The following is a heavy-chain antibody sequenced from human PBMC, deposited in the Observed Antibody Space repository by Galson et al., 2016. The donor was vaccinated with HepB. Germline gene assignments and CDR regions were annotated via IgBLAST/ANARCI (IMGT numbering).Heavy chain of an antibody. V-gene: IGHV3-33*01. Sequence: SLRLSCAASGFPFSSYGMHWVRQTPGQGLECVAVIWSGGSRKYYGDSVTGRFTISRHNSANTLYLQMNSLRADDTAIYHCARDDATGGNALDLWGQGTLVTVS. J-gene: IGHJ5*02. CDR3: ARDDATGGNALDL. CDR2: IWSGGSRK. D-gene: IGHD2-15*01. CDR1: GFPFSSYG.